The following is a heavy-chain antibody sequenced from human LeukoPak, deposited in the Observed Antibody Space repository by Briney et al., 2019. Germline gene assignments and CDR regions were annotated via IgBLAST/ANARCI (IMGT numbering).Heavy chain of an antibody. CDR2: INSGGDDT. J-gene: IGHJ4*02. CDR1: GFTFSTYW. D-gene: IGHD6-19*01. Sequence: GGSLRLSCAASGFTFSTYWVHWVRQAPGKGLVWVSLINSGGDDTRYADSVKGRFTISRDNAKNTLYLQMNSLRAEDTAVYYCARRIGYSSGHSAVYYFDYWGQGTLVTVSS. CDR3: ARRIGYSSGHSAVYYFDY. V-gene: IGHV3-74*01.